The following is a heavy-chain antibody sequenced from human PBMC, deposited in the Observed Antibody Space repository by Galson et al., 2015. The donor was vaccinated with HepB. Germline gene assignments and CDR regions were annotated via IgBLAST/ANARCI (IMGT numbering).Heavy chain of an antibody. CDR1: GFTFSTYG. J-gene: IGHJ4*02. Sequence: SLRLSCAASGFTFSTYGMYWVRQAPGKGLEWVSIIWFDGSNEDYADSVKGRFTISRDNAKNTLNLEINSVGAEDTAVYYCARRGTSSGYYYADYWGQGTLVTVSS. CDR2: IWFDGSNE. V-gene: IGHV3-33*01. CDR3: ARRGTSSGYYYADY. D-gene: IGHD3-22*01.